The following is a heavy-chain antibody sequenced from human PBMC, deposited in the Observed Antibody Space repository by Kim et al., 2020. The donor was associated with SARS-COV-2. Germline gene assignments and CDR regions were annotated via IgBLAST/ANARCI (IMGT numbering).Heavy chain of an antibody. CDR2: ISGSGSTI. V-gene: IGHV3-11*01. Sequence: GGSLRLSCATSGFTFSDYYMSWIRQAPRKGLECVSYISGSGSTIYYADSVKGRFTISRDNAKNSLYLQMSSLRAEDTAVYYCARGETYYYDSSGYRRWTGLDYWGQGTLVTVSS. J-gene: IGHJ4*02. D-gene: IGHD3-22*01. CDR3: ARGETYYYDSSGYRRWTGLDY. CDR1: GFTFSDYY.